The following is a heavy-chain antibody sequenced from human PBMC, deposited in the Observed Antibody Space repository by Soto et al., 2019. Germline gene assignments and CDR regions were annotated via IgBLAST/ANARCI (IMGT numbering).Heavy chain of an antibody. CDR1: GFTFSSYS. Sequence: EVQLVESGGGLVKPGGSLRLSCAVSGFTFSSYSMNWVRHAPGKGLEWVSSISSSSSYIYYADSVKGRFTISRDNAKNSLYLQMNSLRAEDTAVYYCTRGARAARFFDYWGQGTLVTVSS. CDR3: TRGARAARFFDY. CDR2: ISSSSSYI. D-gene: IGHD6-6*01. J-gene: IGHJ4*02. V-gene: IGHV3-21*01.